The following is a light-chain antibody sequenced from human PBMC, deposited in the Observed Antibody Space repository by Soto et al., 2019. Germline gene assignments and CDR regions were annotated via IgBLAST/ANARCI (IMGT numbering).Light chain of an antibody. V-gene: IGKV1-5*03. J-gene: IGKJ1*01. CDR3: QQYHTYWWT. Sequence: EIQMTQSPSTLSASVRDRVTITCRASQTIINWLAWYQQKPGKAPKLLIYKASTLEGEVPSRFSGSGSETEFTLTINSLQPDDSATYYCQQYHTYWWTFGQGTKVDIK. CDR2: KAS. CDR1: QTIINW.